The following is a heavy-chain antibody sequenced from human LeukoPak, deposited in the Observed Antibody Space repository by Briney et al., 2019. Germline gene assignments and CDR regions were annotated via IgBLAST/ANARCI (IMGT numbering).Heavy chain of an antibody. V-gene: IGHV3-64D*06. CDR2: ISSYGDST. CDR1: GFTFRNYA. Sequence: GGSLRLSCSASGFTFRNYAMHWVRQAPGKGLQYVSAISSYGDSTYYADSVKDRFTISRDNSKNTLYLQMSSLRAEDTAVYYCVTVADTCLFTPWGQGTLVTVSS. CDR3: VTVADTCLFTP. J-gene: IGHJ5*02. D-gene: IGHD5-18*01.